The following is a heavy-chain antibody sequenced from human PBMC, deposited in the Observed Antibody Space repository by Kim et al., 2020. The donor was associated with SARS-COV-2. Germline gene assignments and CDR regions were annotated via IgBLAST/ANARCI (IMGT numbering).Heavy chain of an antibody. J-gene: IGHJ3*02. D-gene: IGHD4-17*01. CDR3: ARDWGMTTHTAFDI. Sequence: NPSLKSRVTISVDTSKNQFSLKLSSVTAADTAVYYCARDWGMTTHTAFDIWGQGTMVTVSS. V-gene: IGHV4-59*01.